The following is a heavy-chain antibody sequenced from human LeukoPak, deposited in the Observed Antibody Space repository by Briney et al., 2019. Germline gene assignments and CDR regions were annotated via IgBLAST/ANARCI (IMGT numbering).Heavy chain of an antibody. CDR3: ATGGLRFLEWSTNIGDY. D-gene: IGHD3-3*01. J-gene: IGHJ4*02. Sequence: ASVKVSCKVSGYTLTELSMHWVRQAPGKGLEWMGGFDPEDGETIYAQKFQGRVTMTEDTSTDTAYMELSSLRSEDTAVYYCATGGLRFLEWSTNIGDYRGQGTRVTVSS. CDR1: GYTLTELS. V-gene: IGHV1-24*01. CDR2: FDPEDGET.